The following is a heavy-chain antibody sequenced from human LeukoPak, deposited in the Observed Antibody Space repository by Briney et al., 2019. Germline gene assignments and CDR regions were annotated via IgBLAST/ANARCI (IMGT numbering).Heavy chain of an antibody. V-gene: IGHV3-30*18. CDR1: GFTFSSYG. D-gene: IGHD2-2*01. J-gene: IGHJ6*02. CDR3: AKDRHNKYQLPRYYYYYGMDV. Sequence: GGSLRLSCAASGFTFSSYGMHWVRQAPGKGLEWVAVISYDGSNKYYADSVKGRFTISRDNSKNTLYLQMNSLRAEDTAVYYYAKDRHNKYQLPRYYYYYGMDVWGQGTTVTVSS. CDR2: ISYDGSNK.